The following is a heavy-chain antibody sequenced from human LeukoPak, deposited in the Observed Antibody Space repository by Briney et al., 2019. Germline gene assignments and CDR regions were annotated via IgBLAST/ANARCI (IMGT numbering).Heavy chain of an antibody. CDR3: ARDCGGDCYSSQDFDY. CDR1: GYTFTGYY. J-gene: IGHJ4*02. Sequence: SVKVSCKASGYTFTGYYMHWVRQAPGQGLEWMGRINPNSGGTNYAQKFQGRVTMTRDTSISTAYMELSRLRSDDTAVYYCARDCGGDCYSSQDFDYWGQGTLVTVSS. V-gene: IGHV1-2*06. D-gene: IGHD2-21*02. CDR2: INPNSGGT.